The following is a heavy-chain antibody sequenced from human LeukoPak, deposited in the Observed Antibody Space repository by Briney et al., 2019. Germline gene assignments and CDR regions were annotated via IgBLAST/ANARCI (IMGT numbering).Heavy chain of an antibody. J-gene: IGHJ4*02. CDR1: GGSISSGNYY. D-gene: IGHD3-3*01. Sequence: SETLSLTCTVSGGSISSGNYYWTWIRQHPGKGLEWIGYIFYSGSTYYNPSLESRVTIALDTSKNQFSLKLTSVTAADTAVYYCARDGSSDSGNYYHFFDYWGQGILVTVSS. CDR2: IFYSGST. CDR3: ARDGSSDSGNYYHFFDY. V-gene: IGHV4-31*03.